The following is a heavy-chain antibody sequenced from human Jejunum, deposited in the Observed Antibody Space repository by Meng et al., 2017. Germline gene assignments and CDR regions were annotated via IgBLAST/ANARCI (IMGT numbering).Heavy chain of an antibody. V-gene: IGHV4-4*02. CDR2: VYHSGST. D-gene: IGHD3-10*02. Sequence: QPQRPGPGLVKPAETLSLICAVSGGSIESNIWRTWIRQPPGQGLEWIGEVYHSGSTHYNPSLQSRVTISIDNSKNRFFLSLNSVTAADTAIYYCARADYVRYFDLWGRGTLVTVSS. J-gene: IGHJ2*01. CDR3: ARADYVRYFDL. CDR1: GGSIESNIW.